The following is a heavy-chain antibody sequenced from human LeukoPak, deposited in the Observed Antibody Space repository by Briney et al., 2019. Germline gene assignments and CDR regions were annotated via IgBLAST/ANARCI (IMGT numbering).Heavy chain of an antibody. V-gene: IGHV3-21*01. Sequence: PGGALRLAGAAEGFTFSSDSMKWDGQAPGKGVGWVSSISRSSSNRYYADSVKGRFTISRDNAKNSLYLQMNSLRAEDTAVYYCARSLRVVPAAISDYWGQGTLVTVSS. CDR3: ARSLRVVPAAISDY. D-gene: IGHD2-2*02. J-gene: IGHJ4*02. CDR2: ISRSSSNR. CDR1: GFTFSSDS.